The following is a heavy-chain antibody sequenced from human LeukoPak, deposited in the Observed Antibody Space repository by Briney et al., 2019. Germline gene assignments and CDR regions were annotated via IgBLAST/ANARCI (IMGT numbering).Heavy chain of an antibody. V-gene: IGHV4-39*01. CDR2: IYFRGSP. Sequence: SETLSLTCTVSGGSITSSDYYWGWLRQPPGKGLEWIGGIYFRGSPFYNPSLNSRVTISVDTSKTQFSLKLTSVTAADTAVYYCARRRSSGTYFSYWGQGTLVTVSS. J-gene: IGHJ4*02. CDR3: ARRRSSGTYFSY. D-gene: IGHD3-10*01. CDR1: GGSITSSDYY.